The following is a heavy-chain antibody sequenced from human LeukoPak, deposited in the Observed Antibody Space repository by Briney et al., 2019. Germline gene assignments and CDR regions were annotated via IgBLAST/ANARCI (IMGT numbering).Heavy chain of an antibody. D-gene: IGHD5-12*01. V-gene: IGHV3-23*01. CDR3: ARDRSYSGYDLGDPYYFDY. J-gene: IGHJ4*02. CDR1: GFTSSSYG. Sequence: GGSLRLSCAASGFTSSSYGMHWVRQAPGKGLEWVSAISGSGGSTYYADSVKGRFTISRDNSKNTLYLQMNSLRAEDTAVYYCARDRSYSGYDLGDPYYFDYWGQGTLVTVSS. CDR2: ISGSGGST.